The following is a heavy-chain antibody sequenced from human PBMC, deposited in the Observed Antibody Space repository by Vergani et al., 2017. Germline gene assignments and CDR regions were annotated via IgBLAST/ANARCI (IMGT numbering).Heavy chain of an antibody. V-gene: IGHV4-39*01. CDR1: GGSISSSSYY. Sequence: QLQLQESGPGLVKPSETLSLTCTVSGGSISSSSYYWGWIRQPPGKGLEWIGRIYYSGSTYYNPSLKSRVTISVDTSKNQFSLKLSSVTAADTAVYYCARPYSSGWYYFDYWGQGTLVTVSS. CDR3: ARPYSSGWYYFDY. D-gene: IGHD6-19*01. J-gene: IGHJ4*02. CDR2: IYYSGST.